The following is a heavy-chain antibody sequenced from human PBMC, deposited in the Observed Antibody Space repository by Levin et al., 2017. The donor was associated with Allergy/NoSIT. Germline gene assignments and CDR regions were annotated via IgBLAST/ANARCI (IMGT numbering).Heavy chain of an antibody. Sequence: SETLSLTCTVSGGSISGGGYHRTWIRQHPEKGLEWIGYIYYSGSTFYNPSLKSRLMISVDTSKNQFSLNVSSVTAADTAVYYCAREDGSTFDFWGQGALVTVAS. CDR3: AREDGSTFDF. D-gene: IGHD2-2*03. CDR2: IYYSGST. V-gene: IGHV4-31*03. CDR1: GGSISGGGYH. J-gene: IGHJ4*02.